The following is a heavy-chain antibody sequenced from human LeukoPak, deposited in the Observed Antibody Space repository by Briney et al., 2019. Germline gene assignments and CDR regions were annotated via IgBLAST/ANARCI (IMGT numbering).Heavy chain of an antibody. Sequence: PGGSLRLSRAASGFTFSSYAMHWVRQAPGKGLEWVAVISYDGSNKYYADSVKGRFTISRDNSKNTLYLQMNSLRAEDTAVYYCARGNGYSSGWYGAFYNNGDYWGQGTLVTVSS. CDR3: ARGNGYSSGWYGAFYNNGDY. J-gene: IGHJ4*02. D-gene: IGHD6-19*01. CDR1: GFTFSSYA. V-gene: IGHV3-30-3*01. CDR2: ISYDGSNK.